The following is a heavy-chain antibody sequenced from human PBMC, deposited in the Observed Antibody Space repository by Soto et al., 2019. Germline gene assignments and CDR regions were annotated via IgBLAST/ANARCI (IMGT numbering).Heavy chain of an antibody. CDR2: IRGSGDST. CDR3: AKDRDGAAAGPTKFYGMDV. D-gene: IGHD6-13*01. Sequence: VQLLESGGGLVQPGGSLRLSCAASGFTFSSYAMSWVRQAPGKGLEWVSVIRGSGDSTYYADSVRGRFTISRDNSTTTLDLKMISLRAEDTAVYYCAKDRDGAAAGPTKFYGMDVWGQGTTVTVSS. CDR1: GFTFSSYA. J-gene: IGHJ6*02. V-gene: IGHV3-23*01.